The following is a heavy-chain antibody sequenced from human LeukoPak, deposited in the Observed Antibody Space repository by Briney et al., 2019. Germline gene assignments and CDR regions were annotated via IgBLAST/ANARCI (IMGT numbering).Heavy chain of an antibody. CDR3: ARDYGPYPGCSWFDP. Sequence: ASVKVSCKASGYTFTGYYIHWVRQAPGQGLEWMGRINCNGGGTSYAQKFQGRVTMTRDTSTSTAYMELDRLTSDDTAVYYCARDYGPYPGCSWFDPWGQGTLVTVSS. J-gene: IGHJ5*02. D-gene: IGHD2-21*01. CDR1: GYTFTGYY. CDR2: INCNGGGT. V-gene: IGHV1-2*06.